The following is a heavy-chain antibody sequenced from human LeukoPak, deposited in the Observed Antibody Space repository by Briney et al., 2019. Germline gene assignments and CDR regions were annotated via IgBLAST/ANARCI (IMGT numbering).Heavy chain of an antibody. J-gene: IGHJ3*02. CDR2: ISGSGGST. Sequence: GGSLRLSCAPSGFTFSNYAMRWARQAPGKGLEWVSGISGSGGSTYYADSVKGRFTISRDNSKNMLYLQMTSLRAEDTAVYYCSKGTTVTPWSACDIGGQGTRVTVP. D-gene: IGHD4-17*01. CDR1: GFTFSNYA. CDR3: SKGTTVTPWSACDI. V-gene: IGHV3-23*01.